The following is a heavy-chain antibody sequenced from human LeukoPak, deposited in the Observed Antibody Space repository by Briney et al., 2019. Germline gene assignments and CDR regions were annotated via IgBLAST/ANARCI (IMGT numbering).Heavy chain of an antibody. Sequence: GASVKVSCKASGYTFTGYYMHWVRQAPGQGLEWMGWINPNSGGTNYAQKFQGRVTMTRDTSIGTAYMELSRLRSDDTAVYYCARDIREALGAAFDIWGQGTMVTVSS. D-gene: IGHD3-3*02. CDR2: INPNSGGT. CDR1: GYTFTGYY. CDR3: ARDIREALGAAFDI. V-gene: IGHV1-2*02. J-gene: IGHJ3*02.